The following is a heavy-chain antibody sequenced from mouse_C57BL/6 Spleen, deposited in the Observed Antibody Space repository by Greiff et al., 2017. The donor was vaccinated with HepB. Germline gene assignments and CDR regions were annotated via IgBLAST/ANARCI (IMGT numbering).Heavy chain of an antibody. Sequence: QVQLQQSGTELVKPGASVKLSCKASGYTFTSYWMHWVKQRPGQGLEWIGNINPSNGGTNYNEKFKSKATLTVDKSSSTADMQLSSLTSEDSAVYYCARSGYGSSYGYAMDYWGQGTSVTVSS. V-gene: IGHV1-53*01. CDR3: ARSGYGSSYGYAMDY. D-gene: IGHD1-1*01. CDR1: GYTFTSYW. CDR2: INPSNGGT. J-gene: IGHJ4*01.